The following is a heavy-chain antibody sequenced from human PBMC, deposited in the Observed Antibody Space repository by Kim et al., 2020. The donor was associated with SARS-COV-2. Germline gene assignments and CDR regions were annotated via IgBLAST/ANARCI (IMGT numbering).Heavy chain of an antibody. CDR2: ISYDGSNK. CDR3: ARETSIAARLEEVIDY. D-gene: IGHD6-6*01. Sequence: GGSLRLSCAASGFTFSSYAMHWVRQAPGKGLEWVAVISYDGSNKYYADSVKGRFTISRDNSKNTLYLQMNSLRAEDTAVYYCARETSIAARLEEVIDYWGQGTLVTVSS. J-gene: IGHJ4*02. CDR1: GFTFSSYA. V-gene: IGHV3-30*04.